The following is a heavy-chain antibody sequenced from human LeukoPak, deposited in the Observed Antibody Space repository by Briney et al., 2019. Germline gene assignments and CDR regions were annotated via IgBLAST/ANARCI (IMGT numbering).Heavy chain of an antibody. CDR2: IYGPGST. CDR3: ARAPGYYYDSSGYSQRGLRPTSDAFDI. V-gene: IGHV4-39*01. CDR1: GGSISSSGYY. J-gene: IGHJ3*02. D-gene: IGHD3-22*01. Sequence: SETLSLTCTVSGGSISSSGYYWGWIRQPPEKGLEWIGSIYGPGSTYYNPSLKSRVTTSVDTSKNQFSLKLSSVTAADTAVYYCARAPGYYYDSSGYSQRGLRPTSDAFDIWGQGTMVTVSS.